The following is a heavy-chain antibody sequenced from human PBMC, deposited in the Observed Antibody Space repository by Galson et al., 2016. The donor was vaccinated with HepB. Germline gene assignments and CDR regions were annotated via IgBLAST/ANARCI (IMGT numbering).Heavy chain of an antibody. CDR3: ARHAGTSYENYYMDV. CDR1: GGSISSSYY. CDR2: IYYSGTS. Sequence: SETLSLTCTVSGGSISSSYYWAWIRQPPGKGLEWIASIYYSGTSYYKPSLTSRVTISVDTSKSQFSLKVRSVTAADTAVYYCARHAGTSYENYYMDVWGGGTTVAVSS. D-gene: IGHD1-7*01. V-gene: IGHV4-39*01. J-gene: IGHJ6*03.